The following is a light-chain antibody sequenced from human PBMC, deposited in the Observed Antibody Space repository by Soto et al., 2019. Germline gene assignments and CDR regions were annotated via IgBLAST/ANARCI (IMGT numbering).Light chain of an antibody. CDR3: RQYGGSRGM. CDR1: QSVSSSN. J-gene: IGKJ1*01. V-gene: IGKV3-20*01. Sequence: EIVLTQSPGTLSLSPGERATLSCRASQSVSSSNLAWYQQKPGQAPRLLIYGTSSRATGNPHRFSGSGSGTDITLTMSRREGGDFVVYYCRQYGGSRGMFGQGNKGQIK. CDR2: GTS.